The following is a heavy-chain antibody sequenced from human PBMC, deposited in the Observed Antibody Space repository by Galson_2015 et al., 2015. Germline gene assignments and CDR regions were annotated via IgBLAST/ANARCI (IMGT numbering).Heavy chain of an antibody. Sequence: SLRLSCAASGFTFSNAWMSWVRQAPGKGLEWLAVIRYDGSNKYYADSVKGRFIISRDNSKNTLFLQMNSLRVEDTAVYYCARERLWGCDYWGQGTLVTVSS. V-gene: IGHV3-33*08. CDR3: ARERLWGCDY. D-gene: IGHD2/OR15-2a*01. CDR2: IRYDGSNK. CDR1: GFTFSNAW. J-gene: IGHJ4*02.